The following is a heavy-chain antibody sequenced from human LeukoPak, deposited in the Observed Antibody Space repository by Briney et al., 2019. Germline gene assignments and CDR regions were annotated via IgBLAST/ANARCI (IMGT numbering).Heavy chain of an antibody. CDR1: RYTFTTYR. CDR3: PRGYQQLEKFFDY. V-gene: IGHV1-18*01. CDR2: ISAYNGNT. J-gene: IGHJ4*02. Sequence: ASLKLSPTPSRYTFTTYRIRWVRQAPGQGPEWMGWISAYNGNTNYAQKLQGRVTMTTDTSTSTAYMELRSLRSDDTAVYYCPRGYQQLEKFFDYWGQGTLVTVSS. D-gene: IGHD6-13*01.